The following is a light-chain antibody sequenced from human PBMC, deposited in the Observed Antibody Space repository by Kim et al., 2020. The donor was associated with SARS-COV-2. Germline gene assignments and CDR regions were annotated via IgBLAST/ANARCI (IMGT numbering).Light chain of an antibody. J-gene: IGKJ1*01. CDR1: HCISNY. CDR3: QKYNSAPWT. Sequence: DIQMTQSPSSLSASVGDRVTITCRASHCISNYLAWYQQKPGKVPKLLIYAASTLQSGVPSRFSGSGSGTDFTLTISSLQPEDVATYYCQKYNSAPWTFGQGTKVDIK. CDR2: AAS. V-gene: IGKV1-27*01.